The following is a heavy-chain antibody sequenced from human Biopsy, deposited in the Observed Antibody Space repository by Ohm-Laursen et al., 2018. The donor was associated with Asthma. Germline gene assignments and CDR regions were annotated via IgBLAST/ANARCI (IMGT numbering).Heavy chain of an antibody. D-gene: IGHD2-2*01. CDR3: AREAGSCISRTCYSLDF. J-gene: IGHJ4*02. CDR1: GGTFNTYV. V-gene: IGHV1-69*01. Sequence: GSSVKVSCKSLGGTFNTYVIGWVRQAPGQGLEWMGGINSVFGTTTYPQKFQGRVTITADDSTSTVYMELSSLRSEDTAVYYCAREAGSCISRTCYSLDFWGQGTLVTVSS. CDR2: INSVFGTT.